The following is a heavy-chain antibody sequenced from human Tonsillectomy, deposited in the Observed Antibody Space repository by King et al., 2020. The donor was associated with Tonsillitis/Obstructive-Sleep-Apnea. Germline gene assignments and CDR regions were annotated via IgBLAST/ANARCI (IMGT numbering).Heavy chain of an antibody. CDR1: GFTVSSSY. CDR2: IYSGGST. J-gene: IGHJ2*01. V-gene: IGHV3-66*01. CDR3: ARDTGNWENREWYFDL. Sequence: VQLVESGGGLVQSGGSLRLSCAASGFTVSSSYMTWVRQAPGKGLEWASVIYSGGSTYYADSVRGRFTVSRDNSKNTLYLQMNSLRAEDTAVYYCARDTGNWENREWYFDLWGRGTLVTVSS. D-gene: IGHD7-27*01.